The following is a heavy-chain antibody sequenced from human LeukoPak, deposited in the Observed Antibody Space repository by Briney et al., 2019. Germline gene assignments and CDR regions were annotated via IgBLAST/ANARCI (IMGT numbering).Heavy chain of an antibody. CDR2: INHSGST. Sequence: SETLSLTCAVYGGSFGGCYWSWIRQPPGKGLEWVGGINHSGSTNYNPSLKSRVTISVDTSKNQFSLKLSSVTAADTAVYYCAQGGCSGGSCYPLGYWGQGTLVTVSS. J-gene: IGHJ4*02. CDR1: GGSFGGCY. D-gene: IGHD2-15*01. V-gene: IGHV4-34*01. CDR3: AQGGCSGGSCYPLGY.